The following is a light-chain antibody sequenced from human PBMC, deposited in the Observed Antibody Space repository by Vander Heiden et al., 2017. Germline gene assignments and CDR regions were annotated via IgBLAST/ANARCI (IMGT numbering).Light chain of an antibody. V-gene: IGLV2-14*01. J-gene: IGLJ1*01. CDR3: SSYTSSSTPV. Sequence: QSALTQPASVSGSRGQSITISRTGTSRAVGGYNYVSWYQPHPGNAPKLMIYEVSNRPSGVSNRFSGSKSGNTASLTISGLQAEDEADYYCSSYTSSSTPVFGTGTKVTVL. CDR1: SRAVGGYNY. CDR2: EVS.